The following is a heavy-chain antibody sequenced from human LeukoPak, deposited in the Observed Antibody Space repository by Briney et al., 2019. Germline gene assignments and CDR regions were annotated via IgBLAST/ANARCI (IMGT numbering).Heavy chain of an antibody. CDR2: ISAYNGNT. Sequence: ASVKVSCKASGGTFSSYAISWVRQAPGQGLEWMGWISAYNGNTNYAQKLQGRVTMTTDTSTSTAYMELRSLRSDDTAVYYCARFKWGQWYFDYWGQGTLVTVSS. CDR3: ARFKWGQWYFDY. D-gene: IGHD7-27*01. J-gene: IGHJ4*02. CDR1: GGTFSSYA. V-gene: IGHV1-18*01.